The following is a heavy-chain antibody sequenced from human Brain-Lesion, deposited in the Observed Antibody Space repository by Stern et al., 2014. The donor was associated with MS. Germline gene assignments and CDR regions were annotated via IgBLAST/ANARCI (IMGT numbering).Heavy chain of an antibody. D-gene: IGHD4-17*01. V-gene: IGHV4-39*01. CDR2: IYSSGST. CDR1: GGSINTNNYY. J-gene: IGHJ4*02. CDR3: ARTGDDFGDYSLSY. Sequence: QVQLQESGPGLVKPSETLSLTCTVSGGSINTNNYYWGWIRQPPGKGLEWLGNIYSSGSTFYRPSLKSRVTMSVAPSQNQFSLEMSSVTAADTAVYYCARTGDDFGDYSLSYWGQGTLVTVSS.